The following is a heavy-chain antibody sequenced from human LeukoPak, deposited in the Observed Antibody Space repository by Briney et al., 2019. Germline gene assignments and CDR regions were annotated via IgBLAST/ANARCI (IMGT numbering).Heavy chain of an antibody. Sequence: SETLSLTCTVSGGSISSGGYSWSWLRQHPGKGLEWIGYIYYSGSTYYNPSLKSRVTISVDTSKNQFSLKLSSVTAADTAVYYCARGSITMIVVDSFDYWGQGTLVTVSS. CDR2: IYYSGST. V-gene: IGHV4-31*03. D-gene: IGHD3-22*01. J-gene: IGHJ4*02. CDR1: GGSISSGGYS. CDR3: ARGSITMIVVDSFDY.